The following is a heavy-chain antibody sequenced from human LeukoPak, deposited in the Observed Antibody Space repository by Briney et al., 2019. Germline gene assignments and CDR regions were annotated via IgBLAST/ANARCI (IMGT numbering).Heavy chain of an antibody. J-gene: IGHJ4*02. D-gene: IGHD2/OR15-2a*01. Sequence: PSETLSLTCTVSGGSISSSSYYWGWIRQPPGKGLEWIGSIYYSGSTYYNPSLKSRVTISVDTSKNQFSLKLSSVTAADTAVYYCARLFLSSYFDYWGQGTLVTVSS. CDR3: ARLFLSSYFDY. CDR2: IYYSGST. V-gene: IGHV4-39*01. CDR1: GGSISSSSYY.